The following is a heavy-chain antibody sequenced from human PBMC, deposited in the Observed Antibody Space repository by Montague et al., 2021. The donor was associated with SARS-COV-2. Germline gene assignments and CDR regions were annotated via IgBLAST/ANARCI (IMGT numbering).Heavy chain of an antibody. Sequence: SLRLSCAASGFSVSSNCMSWVRQAPGKGLEWVSLIYSGGGTSSADSVQGRFTTSRDNSKNTLFLQMNSLRAEDTAVYYCARDLDGAFDFWGQGTRVTVSS. CDR2: IYSGGGT. CDR1: GFSVSSNC. V-gene: IGHV3-66*02. CDR3: ARDLDGAFDF. J-gene: IGHJ3*01.